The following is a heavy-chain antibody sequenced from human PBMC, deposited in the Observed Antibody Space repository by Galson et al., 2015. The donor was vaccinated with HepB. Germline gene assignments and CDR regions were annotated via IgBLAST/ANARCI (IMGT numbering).Heavy chain of an antibody. CDR2: IKEDGTTK. CDR3: ARELDEGSGWSDIDY. Sequence: SLRLSCAASGFTFSNSWMSWVRQAPGKGLVWVANIKEDGTTKFYADSLRGRFTISRDNAKNSLYLEMNSLRAEDTAVYYCARELDEGSGWSDIDYWGQGTLVTVSS. J-gene: IGHJ4*02. CDR1: GFTFSNSW. D-gene: IGHD6-19*01. V-gene: IGHV3-7*03.